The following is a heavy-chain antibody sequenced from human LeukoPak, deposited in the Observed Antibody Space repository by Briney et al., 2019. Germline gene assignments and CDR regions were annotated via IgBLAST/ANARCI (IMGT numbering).Heavy chain of an antibody. Sequence: SVKVSCKASGGTFSSYAISWVRQGSGQGLEWMGGVIPIFGTANYAQKFQGRVTITTDESTSTAYMELSSLRSEDTAVYYCARAPMTTVNYYYYMDVWGKGTTVTVSS. CDR1: GGTFSSYA. CDR2: VIPIFGTA. V-gene: IGHV1-69*05. D-gene: IGHD4-17*01. CDR3: ARAPMTTVNYYYYMDV. J-gene: IGHJ6*03.